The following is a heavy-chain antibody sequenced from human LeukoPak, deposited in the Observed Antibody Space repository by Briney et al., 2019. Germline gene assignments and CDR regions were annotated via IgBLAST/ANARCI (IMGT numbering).Heavy chain of an antibody. CDR3: AICGGDCPYFDY. CDR1: GFTLSSYV. D-gene: IGHD2-21*02. CDR2: IYSGGST. J-gene: IGHJ4*02. Sequence: GGSLRLSCAASGFTLSSYVMSWVRQAPGKGLEWVSVIYSGGSTYYADSVKGRFTISRDNSKNTLYLQMNSLRAEDTAVYYCAICGGDCPYFDYWGQGTLVTVSS. V-gene: IGHV3-66*01.